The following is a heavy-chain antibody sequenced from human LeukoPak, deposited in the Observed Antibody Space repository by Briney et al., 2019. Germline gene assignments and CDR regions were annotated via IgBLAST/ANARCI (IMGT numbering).Heavy chain of an antibody. CDR1: GGSFSGFY. Sequence: SETLSLTCAVYGGSFSGFYWSWICQPPGKGLEWIGSIYYSGSTYYNPSLKSRVTISVDTSKNQFSLKLSSVTAADTAVYYCARHKTRHYYMDVWGKGTTVTISS. CDR2: IYYSGST. J-gene: IGHJ6*03. CDR3: ARHKTRHYYMDV. V-gene: IGHV4-34*01.